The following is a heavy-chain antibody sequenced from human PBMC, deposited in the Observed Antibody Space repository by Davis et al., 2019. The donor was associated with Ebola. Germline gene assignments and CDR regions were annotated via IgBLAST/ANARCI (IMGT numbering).Heavy chain of an antibody. Sequence: PGGSLRLSCAASGFTFSDYYMSWIRQAPGKGLEWAAVISYDGSNKYYADSVKGRFTISRDNSKNTLYLQMNSLRAEDTAVYYCARDPGYSYGRFSYYYYYYMDVWGKGTTVTVSS. CDR2: ISYDGSNK. V-gene: IGHV3-30-3*01. D-gene: IGHD5-18*01. J-gene: IGHJ6*03. CDR1: GFTFSDYY. CDR3: ARDPGYSYGRFSYYYYYYMDV.